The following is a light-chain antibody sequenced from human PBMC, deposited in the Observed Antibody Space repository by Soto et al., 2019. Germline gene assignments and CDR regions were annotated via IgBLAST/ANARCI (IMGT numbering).Light chain of an antibody. J-gene: IGLJ1*01. V-gene: IGLV2-14*01. Sequence: QSALTQPASESGSPGQSITISCTGTGSDVGRYNYVSWYQQYPGKAPKLTIYDVSNRPLGVSNRFSGSKSGNTASLTISGLQAEDEADYYCCSSTSSSPYVFGTGTKVTVL. CDR3: CSSTSSSPYV. CDR1: GSDVGRYNY. CDR2: DVS.